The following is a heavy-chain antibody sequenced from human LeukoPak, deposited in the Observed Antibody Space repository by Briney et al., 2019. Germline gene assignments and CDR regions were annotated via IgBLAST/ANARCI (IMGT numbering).Heavy chain of an antibody. CDR3: VRRGQRLNPGLYYFDH. J-gene: IGHJ4*02. CDR1: GGSISSYY. Sequence: SETLSLTCTVSGGSISSYYWGWIRQPPGKGLEWIGSIYYSGNTYYNPSLKSRVTISVDTSKNQFSLKLSSVTAADTAVYYCVRRGQRLNPGLYYFDHWGQGTLVTVSS. CDR2: IYYSGNT. D-gene: IGHD6-25*01. V-gene: IGHV4-39*01.